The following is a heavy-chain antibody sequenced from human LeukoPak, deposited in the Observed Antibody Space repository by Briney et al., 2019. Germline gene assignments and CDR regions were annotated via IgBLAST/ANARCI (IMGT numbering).Heavy chain of an antibody. D-gene: IGHD6-13*01. V-gene: IGHV1-18*01. J-gene: IGHJ4*02. Sequence: ASVKVSCKAEGYTFSSYGIGWMRQAPGQGFEWLAWISAYNGNRNYAQNFQDRVTVTTDTSTSTAYMELRSLRPDDTAVYYCARGDSSPDYWGQGTLVTVSS. CDR2: ISAYNGNR. CDR3: ARGDSSPDY. CDR1: GYTFSSYG.